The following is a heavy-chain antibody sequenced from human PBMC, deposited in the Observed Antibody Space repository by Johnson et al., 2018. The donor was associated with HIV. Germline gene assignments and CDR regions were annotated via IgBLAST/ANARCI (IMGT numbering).Heavy chain of an antibody. CDR1: GFTFSSYD. J-gene: IGHJ3*01. CDR3: AGQGVTSIAPTGTGAFDV. D-gene: IGHD6-13*01. CDR2: ISYDGSNK. V-gene: IGHV3-30*03. Sequence: QVQLVESGGGLVQPGGSLRLSCAASGFTFSSYDMHWVRQATGKGLEWVAVISYDGSNKYYADSVKGRFTISRDNSKNTLYLQMNSLRAEDTAVYYCAGQGVTSIAPTGTGAFDVWGHGTMVTVSS.